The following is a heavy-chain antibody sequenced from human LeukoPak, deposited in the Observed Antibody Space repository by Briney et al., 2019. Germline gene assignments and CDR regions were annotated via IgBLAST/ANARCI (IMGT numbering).Heavy chain of an antibody. D-gene: IGHD3-3*01. V-gene: IGHV3-7*01. J-gene: IGHJ5*02. CDR3: ARDGGRYYDFWSGYYPNWFDP. CDR2: IKQDGSEK. CDR1: GFTFSSYW. Sequence: GGSLRLSCAAYGFTFSSYWMSWVRQAPGKGLEWVANIKQDGSEKYYVDSVKGRFTISRDNAKNSLYLQMNSLRAEDTAVYYCARDGGRYYDFWSGYYPNWFDPWGQGTLVTVSS.